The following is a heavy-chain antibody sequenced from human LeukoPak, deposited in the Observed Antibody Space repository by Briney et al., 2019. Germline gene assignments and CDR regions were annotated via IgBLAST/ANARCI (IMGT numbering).Heavy chain of an antibody. Sequence: ASVKVSCKASGDTFTNSYMHWVRQAPGQGLEWMGIINPSGNSAGYAQKFQGRVTMTRDMSASTVYMELSSLRFEDTAVYYCARGHGSGYTNWFDPWGQGTLVTVSS. CDR1: GDTFTNSY. J-gene: IGHJ5*02. V-gene: IGHV1-46*01. CDR2: INPSGNSA. CDR3: ARGHGSGYTNWFDP. D-gene: IGHD3-10*01.